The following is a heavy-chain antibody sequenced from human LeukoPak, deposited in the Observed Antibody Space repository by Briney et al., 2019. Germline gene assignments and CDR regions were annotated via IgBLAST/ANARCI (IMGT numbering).Heavy chain of an antibody. J-gene: IGHJ4*02. Sequence: GSLRLSCAASGFTFSSYSMNWVRQAPGKGLEWVSYISRSSSTIYYADSVKGRFTISRDNAKNSLYLQMNGLRAEDTAVYYCARAEYSSSWYVYWGQGTLVTVSS. D-gene: IGHD6-13*01. CDR1: GFTFSSYS. CDR3: ARAEYSSSWYVY. CDR2: ISRSSSTI. V-gene: IGHV3-48*01.